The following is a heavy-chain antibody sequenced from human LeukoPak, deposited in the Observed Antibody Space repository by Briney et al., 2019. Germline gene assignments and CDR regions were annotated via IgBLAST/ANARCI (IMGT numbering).Heavy chain of an antibody. CDR3: ARQAAMDYDILTAYVRPRTFDP. CDR1: GGSISSYY. D-gene: IGHD3-9*01. CDR2: INYSGST. V-gene: IGHV4-59*08. Sequence: PSETLSLTCTVSGGSISSYYLSWIRQPPGKGLEWIGYINYSGSTNYNPSLKSRVTISVDTSKNQFSLKLSSVTAADTAVYYCARQAAMDYDILTAYVRPRTFDPWGQGTLVTVSS. J-gene: IGHJ5*02.